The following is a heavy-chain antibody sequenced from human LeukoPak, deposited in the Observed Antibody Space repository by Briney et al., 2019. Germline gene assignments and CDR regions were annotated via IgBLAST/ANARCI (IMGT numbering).Heavy chain of an antibody. CDR3: ARGDVWLL. Sequence: GGSLRLSCAASGFNFNVYSMSWVRQAPGKGLEWVSSISGSSSDIYYADSLKGRFTISRDNAKDSLYLQMNSLRADDTAVYYCARGDVWLLWGQGTLVTVSS. CDR1: GFNFNVYS. V-gene: IGHV3-21*01. D-gene: IGHD2-21*02. J-gene: IGHJ4*02. CDR2: ISGSSSDI.